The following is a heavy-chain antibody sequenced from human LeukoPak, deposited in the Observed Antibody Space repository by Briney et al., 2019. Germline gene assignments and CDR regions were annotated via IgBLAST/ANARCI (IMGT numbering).Heavy chain of an antibody. CDR1: GASISGYF. CDR3: TTGGTYSDY. Sequence: PSETLSLTCTVSGASISGYFWVWMRQPAGKGLEWIGRIYPSGSTSYNPSLKSRVTMSVDMSKNQFSLKLSSVTAADTAVYYCTTGGTYSDYWGQGTLVTVSS. V-gene: IGHV4-4*07. CDR2: IYPSGST. D-gene: IGHD1-1*01. J-gene: IGHJ4*02.